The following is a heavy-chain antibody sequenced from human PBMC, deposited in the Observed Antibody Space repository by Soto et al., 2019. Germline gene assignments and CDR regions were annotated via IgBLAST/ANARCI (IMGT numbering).Heavy chain of an antibody. D-gene: IGHD6-19*01. CDR2: ISAYNGNT. CDR1: GYTFTSYG. Sequence: ASVKVSCKASGYTFTSYGISWVRQAPGQGLEWMGWISAYNGNTNYAQKLQGRVTKTTDTSTSTAYMELRSLRSDDTAVYYCARAPAPGWYYYYGMDVWGQGTTVTVSS. CDR3: ARAPAPGWYYYYGMDV. J-gene: IGHJ6*02. V-gene: IGHV1-18*04.